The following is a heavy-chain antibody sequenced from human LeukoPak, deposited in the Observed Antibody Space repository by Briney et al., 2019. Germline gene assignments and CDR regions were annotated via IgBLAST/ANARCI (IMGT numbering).Heavy chain of an antibody. Sequence: PETLSLTCAVYGGSFSGYYWGWIRQPPGKGREWIGSIYYSGSTYYNPSLKSRVTISVDTSKNHFSLKLSSVTAADTAVYYCARRVRGAPFDYWGQGTLVTVSS. CDR3: ARRVRGAPFDY. CDR2: IYYSGST. CDR1: GGSFSGYY. J-gene: IGHJ4*02. V-gene: IGHV4-39*02. D-gene: IGHD3-10*01.